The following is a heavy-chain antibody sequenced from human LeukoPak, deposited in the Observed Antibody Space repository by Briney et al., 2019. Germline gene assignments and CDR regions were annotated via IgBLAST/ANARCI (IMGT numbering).Heavy chain of an antibody. CDR3: VRGGDKAARPLDY. Sequence: SETLSLTCTVSGGSISSYCWNWIRQPPGKGLEWIGYVSYSGSSNYNASLKSRVTMSVDTSKNEFSLKLNSVTAADTAVYYCVRGGDKAARPLDYWGQGTLVTVSS. CDR1: GGSISSYC. J-gene: IGHJ4*02. D-gene: IGHD6-6*01. CDR2: VSYSGSS. V-gene: IGHV4-59*01.